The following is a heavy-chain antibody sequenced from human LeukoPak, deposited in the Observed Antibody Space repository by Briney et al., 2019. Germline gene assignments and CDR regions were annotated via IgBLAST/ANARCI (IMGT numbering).Heavy chain of an antibody. D-gene: IGHD2-15*01. CDR2: MNPNSGNT. CDR3: ARGYCSGGSCDYYYYYMDV. CDR1: GYTFTSYD. J-gene: IGHJ6*03. V-gene: IGHV1-8*03. Sequence: ASVKVSCKASGYTFTSYDINWVRQATGQGLEWMGWMNPNSGNTGYAQKFQGRVTITRNTPISTAYMELSSLRSEDTAVYYCARGYCSGGSCDYYYYYMDVWGKGTTVTVSS.